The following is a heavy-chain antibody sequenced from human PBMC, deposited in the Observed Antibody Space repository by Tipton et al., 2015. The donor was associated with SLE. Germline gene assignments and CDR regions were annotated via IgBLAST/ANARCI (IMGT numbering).Heavy chain of an antibody. D-gene: IGHD6-19*01. CDR1: GGSISSGSYY. CDR2: IYTSGRTNYNPSGST. Sequence: TLSLTCTVSGGSISSGSYYWSWIRPPAGKGLEWIGHIYTSGRTNYNPSGSTNYNPSVKSRVTISVDTSKNQFSLKLSSVTAADTAVYYCASRFSSGWYVRDYWGQGTLVTVSS. CDR3: ASRFSSGWYVRDY. V-gene: IGHV4-61*09. J-gene: IGHJ4*02.